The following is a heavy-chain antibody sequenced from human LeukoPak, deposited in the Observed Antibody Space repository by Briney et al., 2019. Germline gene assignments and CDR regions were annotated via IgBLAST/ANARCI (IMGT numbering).Heavy chain of an antibody. J-gene: IGHJ4*02. CDR2: IYYSGST. CDR1: GGSISSSSYY. Sequence: PSETLSLTCTVSGGSISSSSYYWGWIRQPPGKGLEWIGSIYYSGSTYYNPSLKSRVTISVDTSKNQFSLKLSSVTAADTAVYYCARSPPYYDYVWANWGRGTLVTVSS. CDR3: ARSPPYYDYVWAN. D-gene: IGHD3-16*01. V-gene: IGHV4-39*07.